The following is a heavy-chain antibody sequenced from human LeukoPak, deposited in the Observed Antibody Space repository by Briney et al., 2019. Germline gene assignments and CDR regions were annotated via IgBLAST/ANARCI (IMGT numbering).Heavy chain of an antibody. D-gene: IGHD4-17*01. CDR2: IDSSGSYT. J-gene: IGHJ4*02. CDR3: AKISTVTENFDH. CDR1: GFAFGNYA. V-gene: IGHV3-23*01. Sequence: GGSLRLSCAASGFAFGNYAMGWVRQAPGKGLEWVSSIDSSGSYTPSADSVKGRFTISRDNSENTVYPQMNSLRAEDTAVYSCAKISTVTENFDHWGQGTLVTVSS.